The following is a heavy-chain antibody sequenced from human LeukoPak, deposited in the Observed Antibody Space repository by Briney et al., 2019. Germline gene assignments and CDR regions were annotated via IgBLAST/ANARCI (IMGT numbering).Heavy chain of an antibody. CDR3: AIDPNWGTHS. CDR1: GFTFSTYT. D-gene: IGHD7-27*01. V-gene: IGHV3-23*01. CDR2: IGSSGGGI. J-gene: IGHJ4*02. Sequence: GGSLRLSCAASGFTFSTYTMYWVRHPPGKGLEWVSIIGSSGGGIHYADSVKGRFTISRDNSKDALYLQMNSLRVEDTAVYYCAIDPNWGTHSWGQGVLVTVSS.